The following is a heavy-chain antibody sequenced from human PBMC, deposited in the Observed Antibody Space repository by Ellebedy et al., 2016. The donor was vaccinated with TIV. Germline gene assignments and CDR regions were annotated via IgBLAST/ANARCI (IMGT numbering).Heavy chain of an antibody. CDR2: IYYSGST. D-gene: IGHD5-18*01. Sequence: SETLSLTCTVSGGSISSSSYYWGWIRQPPGKGLEWIGSIYYSGSTYYNPSLKSRVTISVNTSKNQFSLKLSSVTAADTAVYYCARDTAMVTVYFDYWGQGTLVTVSS. J-gene: IGHJ4*02. CDR3: ARDTAMVTVYFDY. V-gene: IGHV4-39*07. CDR1: GGSISSSSYY.